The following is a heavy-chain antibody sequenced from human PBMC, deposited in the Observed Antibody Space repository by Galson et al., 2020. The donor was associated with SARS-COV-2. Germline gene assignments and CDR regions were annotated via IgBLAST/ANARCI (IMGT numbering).Heavy chain of an antibody. J-gene: IGHJ4*02. Sequence: SLKVSCKASGYTLTNYYMHCVRHTPGQRLEWMGLINTSVVNPYSAQNFKGRVTMTRNTSTSTVYMELRSLGSEDTAVYYCEKMTVAGPFDYWGQGTLVTVSS. CDR1: GYTLTNYY. D-gene: IGHD6-19*01. CDR3: EKMTVAGPFDY. V-gene: IGHV1-46*01. CDR2: INTSVVNP.